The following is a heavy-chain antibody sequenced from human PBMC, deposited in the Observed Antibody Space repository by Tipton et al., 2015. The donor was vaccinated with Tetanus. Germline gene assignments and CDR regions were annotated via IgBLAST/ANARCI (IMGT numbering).Heavy chain of an antibody. V-gene: IGHV4-59*12. CDR2: IYYSGST. CDR3: ARGRGYCSSTSCYITPYNWFDP. CDR1: GGSISSYY. D-gene: IGHD2-2*02. Sequence: TLSLTCTVSGGSISSYYWSWIRQPPGKGLEWIGYIYYSGSTNYNPSLKSRVTISVDTSKNQFSLKLSSVTAADTAVYYCARGRGYCSSTSCYITPYNWFDPWGQGTLVTVSS. J-gene: IGHJ5*02.